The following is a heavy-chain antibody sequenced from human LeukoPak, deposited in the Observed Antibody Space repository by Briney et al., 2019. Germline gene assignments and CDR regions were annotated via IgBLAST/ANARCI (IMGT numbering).Heavy chain of an antibody. CDR3: ARVGGYYDILTGYYQAYFDY. CDR1: GYTFTSYY. CDR2: INPSGGST. J-gene: IGHJ4*02. D-gene: IGHD3-9*01. V-gene: IGHV1-46*01. Sequence: ASVKVSCKASGYTFTSYYMHWVRQAPGQGLEWMGIINPSGGSTSYAQKFQGRVTMTRDTSTSTVYMELSSLRSEDTAVYYCARVGGYYDILTGYYQAYFDYWGQGTLVTVSS.